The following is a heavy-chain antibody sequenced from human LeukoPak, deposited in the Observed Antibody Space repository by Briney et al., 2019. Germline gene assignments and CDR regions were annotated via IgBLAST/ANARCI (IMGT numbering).Heavy chain of an antibody. J-gene: IGHJ4*02. V-gene: IGHV3-23*01. CDR3: AKGSTSLYCSSTSCSYFDY. CDR2: ISGSGGST. D-gene: IGHD2-2*01. Sequence: GGSLRLSCAASGFTFSDYAMSWVRQAPGKGLEWVSAISGSGGSTYYADSVKGRFTISRDNSKNTLYLQMNSLRAEDTAVYYCAKGSTSLYCSSTSCSYFDYWGQGTLVTVSS. CDR1: GFTFSDYA.